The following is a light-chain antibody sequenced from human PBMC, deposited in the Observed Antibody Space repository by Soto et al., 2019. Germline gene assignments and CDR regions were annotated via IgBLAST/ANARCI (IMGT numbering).Light chain of an antibody. CDR1: ESIGDY. J-gene: IGKJ5*01. CDR2: GAT. Sequence: PGEMATLSCWASESIGDYLAWYQQKPGQARRLLIYGATMRTTGTPDRFSGAGSETHFTLAISRLEPGDFAVYYCQQYVTSPAITFGQGTRLEIK. V-gene: IGKV3-20*01. CDR3: QQYVTSPAIT.